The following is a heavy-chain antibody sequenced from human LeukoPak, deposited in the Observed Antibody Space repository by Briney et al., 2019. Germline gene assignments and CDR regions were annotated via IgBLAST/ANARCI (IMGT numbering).Heavy chain of an antibody. V-gene: IGHV3-48*03. CDR2: ISSSGSTI. CDR3: ARGLSDILTGYQDAFDI. D-gene: IGHD3-9*01. CDR1: GFTFSSYE. J-gene: IGHJ3*02. Sequence: GGSLRLSCAASGFTFSSYEMNWVRQAPGKGLEWVSYISSSGSTIYYADSVKGRFTISRDNAKNSLYLQMNSLRAEDTAVYYCARGLSDILTGYQDAFDIWGQGTMVTVSS.